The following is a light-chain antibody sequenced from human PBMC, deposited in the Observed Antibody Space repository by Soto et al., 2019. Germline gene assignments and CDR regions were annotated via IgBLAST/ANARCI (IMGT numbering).Light chain of an antibody. CDR1: LSISSAY. V-gene: IGKV3-20*01. J-gene: IGKJ3*01. Sequence: EIVLTQSPGTLSLSPGERATLSCRASLSISSAYLAWYQQNPGQAPRLLIYAASSRATGIPDRFSGSGYGTDYMLTSSRLEAEDIAGYYCEQYGSSPTFGPGTEVDIK. CDR2: AAS. CDR3: EQYGSSPT.